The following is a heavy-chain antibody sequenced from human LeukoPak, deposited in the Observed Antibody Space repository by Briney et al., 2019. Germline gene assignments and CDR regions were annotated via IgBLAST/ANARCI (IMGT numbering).Heavy chain of an antibody. V-gene: IGHV4-31*03. CDR3: ARRYCSGGSCYSDNWFDP. CDR1: GGSISSGGYY. D-gene: IGHD2-15*01. J-gene: IGHJ5*02. Sequence: SQTLSLTCTVSGGSISSGGYYWSWIRQHPGKGLEWIGYIYYSGSTYYNPSLKSRVTISVDTSKNQFSLKLSSVTAADTAVYYCARRYCSGGSCYSDNWFDPWGQGTLVTVSS. CDR2: IYYSGST.